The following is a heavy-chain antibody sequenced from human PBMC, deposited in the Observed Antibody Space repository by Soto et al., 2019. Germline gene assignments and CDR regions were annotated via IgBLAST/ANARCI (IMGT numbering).Heavy chain of an antibody. CDR3: VKAVYLLDFDY. CDR2: ISGTGGNT. Sequence: VQLLESGGGLIQPGGSLRLSCAASGFTFSSYAMTWVRQAPGKGLEWVSTISGTGGNTYYADSVKGRFTISRDNSKNTVYLQMNSLRAEDTAVYYCVKAVYLLDFDYWGQGTLVTVPS. D-gene: IGHD1-20*01. J-gene: IGHJ4*02. V-gene: IGHV3-23*01. CDR1: GFTFSSYA.